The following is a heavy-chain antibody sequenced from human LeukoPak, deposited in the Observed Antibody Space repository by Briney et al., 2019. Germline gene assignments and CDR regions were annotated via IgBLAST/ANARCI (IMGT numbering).Heavy chain of an antibody. CDR2: ISSSGSTI. CDR1: GFTFSDYY. Sequence: PGGPLRLSCAASGFTFSDYYMSWIRQAPGKGLEWVSYISSSGSTIYYADSVKGRFTISRDNAKNSLYLQMNSLRAEDTAVYYCARDTNVDIVATIGYTSYWGQGTLVTVSS. D-gene: IGHD5-12*01. CDR3: ARDTNVDIVATIGYTSY. J-gene: IGHJ4*02. V-gene: IGHV3-11*04.